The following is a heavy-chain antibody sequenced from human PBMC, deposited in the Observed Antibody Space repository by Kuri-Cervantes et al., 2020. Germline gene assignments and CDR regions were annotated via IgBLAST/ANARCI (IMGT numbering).Heavy chain of an antibody. CDR3: ARGGKYSSGPYYFDY. V-gene: IGHV3-23*01. Sequence: GESLKISCAASGFTFSSYAMSWVRQAPGKGLEWVSAISGSGGSTYYADSVKGRFTISRDNSKNTLYLQMNSLRAEDTAVYYCARGGKYSSGPYYFDYWGQGTLVTVSS. D-gene: IGHD6-25*01. CDR2: ISGSGGST. J-gene: IGHJ4*02. CDR1: GFTFSSYA.